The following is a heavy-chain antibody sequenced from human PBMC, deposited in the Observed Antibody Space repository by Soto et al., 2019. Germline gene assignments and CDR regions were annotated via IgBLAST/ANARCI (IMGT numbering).Heavy chain of an antibody. J-gene: IGHJ4*02. CDR3: ARLYDNSHFDY. CDR2: LYYSGGT. Sequence: SETLSLTCSVSGGSISDYYWSWSRQLPGKGLEWIGCLYYSGGTTYNPSLKSRVTISVDTSKNQFSLKLNSVTAADTAVYYCARLYDNSHFDYWGQGALVTVSS. V-gene: IGHV4-59*08. D-gene: IGHD3-16*01. CDR1: GGSISDYY.